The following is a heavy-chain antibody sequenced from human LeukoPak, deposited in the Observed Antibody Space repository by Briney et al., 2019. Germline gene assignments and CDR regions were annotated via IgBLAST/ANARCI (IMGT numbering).Heavy chain of an antibody. Sequence: RTGGSLRLSCAASGFIFCSYAMSWVRPAPGKGLEWVSVISGRGGSTYYGDSVKGRFTISRDNSKNTLYLQMNSLRPEDTAVYYCAKDESPGHGSYGVYYYCMDVWGKGTTVTVSS. D-gene: IGHD3-10*01. J-gene: IGHJ6*03. CDR3: AKDESPGHGSYGVYYYCMDV. CDR2: ISGRGGST. CDR1: GFIFCSYA. V-gene: IGHV3-23*01.